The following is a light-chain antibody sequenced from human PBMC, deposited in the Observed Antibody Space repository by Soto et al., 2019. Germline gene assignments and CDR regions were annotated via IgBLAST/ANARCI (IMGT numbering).Light chain of an antibody. Sequence: EIVLTQSPGTLSLSPGERATLSCRASQSVSSSYLAWYQQKPGQAPRLLIYGASSRATGIPDRFSGSGSGKHFSLTNRKPETEDFAVYYCHQYGSSPPITFGQGTRLEIK. CDR2: GAS. V-gene: IGKV3-20*01. J-gene: IGKJ5*01. CDR1: QSVSSSY. CDR3: HQYGSSPPIT.